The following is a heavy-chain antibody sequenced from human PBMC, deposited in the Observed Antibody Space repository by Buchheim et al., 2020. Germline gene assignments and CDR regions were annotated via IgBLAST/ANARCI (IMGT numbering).Heavy chain of an antibody. J-gene: IGHJ4*02. V-gene: IGHV3-7*01. CDR1: GFAFNSYW. CDR2: IKEDGSEK. CDR3: ASGLTRGAY. D-gene: IGHD1-14*01. Sequence: EVQLVESGGGLGQPGGSLRLSCAASGFAFNSYWMNWVRQAPGKGLEWVANIKEDGSEKYYVDSVKGRFTISRDNAENSLHLQMNSLRTEDTAVYYCASGLTRGAYWGQG.